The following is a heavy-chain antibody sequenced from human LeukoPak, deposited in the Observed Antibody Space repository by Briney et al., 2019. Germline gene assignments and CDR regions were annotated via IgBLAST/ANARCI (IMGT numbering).Heavy chain of an antibody. V-gene: IGHV3-30*02. CDR2: IRYDGSNK. CDR1: GFTFSSYG. D-gene: IGHD5-24*01. CDR3: AREGRDGYEGAFDY. Sequence: GGSLRLSCAASGFTFSSYGMHWVRQAPGKGLEWVAFIRYDGSNKYYADSVKGRFTISRDNSKNTLYLQMGSLRAEDMAVYYCAREGRDGYEGAFDYWGQGTLVTVSS. J-gene: IGHJ4*02.